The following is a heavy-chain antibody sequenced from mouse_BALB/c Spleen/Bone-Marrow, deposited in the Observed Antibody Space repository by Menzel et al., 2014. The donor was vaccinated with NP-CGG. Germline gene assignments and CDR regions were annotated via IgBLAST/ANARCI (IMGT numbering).Heavy chain of an antibody. D-gene: IGHD2-10*02. CDR1: GFHIKDTY. CDR2: IDPANGNT. Sequence: LAESGAALVKPGASVTLSCTASGFHIKDTYMHWVKQRPEQGLAWIGRIDPANGNTKYEPKCQGKATITADTTSNTAYLQSSSVSSEDTAVYYRARAGGYGINLAWYAYWCQGTLVNDPA. CDR3: ARAGGYGINLAWYAY. J-gene: IGHJ3*01. V-gene: IGHV14-3*02.